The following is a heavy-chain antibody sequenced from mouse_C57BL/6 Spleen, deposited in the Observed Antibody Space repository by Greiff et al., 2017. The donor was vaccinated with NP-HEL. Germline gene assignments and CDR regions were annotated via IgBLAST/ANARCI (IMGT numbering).Heavy chain of an antibody. CDR1: GYTFTSYW. Sequence: QVQLKQPGAELVKPGASVKLSCKASGYTFTSYWMQWVKQRPGQGLEWIGEIDPSDSYTNYNQKFKGKATLTVDTSSSTAYMQLSSLTSEDSAVYYCAREEGHYGGFAYWGQGTLVTVSA. J-gene: IGHJ3*01. D-gene: IGHD1-1*02. CDR2: IDPSDSYT. CDR3: AREEGHYGGFAY. V-gene: IGHV1-50*01.